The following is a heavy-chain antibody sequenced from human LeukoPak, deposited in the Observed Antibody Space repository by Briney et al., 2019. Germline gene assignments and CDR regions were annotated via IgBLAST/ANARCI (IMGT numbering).Heavy chain of an antibody. CDR1: GFTFSSYA. CDR2: ISGSGGST. Sequence: PGGSLRLSCAASGFTFSSYAMSWVRQAPGKGLEWVPAISGSGGSTYYADSVKGRFTISRDNSKNTLYLQMNSLRAEDTAVYYCAKRTMVRGVSSAFDIWGQGTMVTVSS. V-gene: IGHV3-23*01. D-gene: IGHD3-10*01. J-gene: IGHJ3*02. CDR3: AKRTMVRGVSSAFDI.